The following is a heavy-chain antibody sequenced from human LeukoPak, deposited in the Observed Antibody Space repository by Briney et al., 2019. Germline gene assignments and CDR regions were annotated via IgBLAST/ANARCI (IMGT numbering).Heavy chain of an antibody. V-gene: IGHV4-4*07. J-gene: IGHJ4*02. D-gene: IGHD2-15*01. Sequence: SETLSLTCTVSGDSISTYYWSWIRQPAGEGLEWIGRIYTSGSTSYNPSLKSRVTMSLDTSKNHFSLRLTSVTAADTAVYYCARKAKVATYFDYWGQGILVTVPS. CDR3: ARKAKVATYFDY. CDR2: IYTSGST. CDR1: GDSISTYY.